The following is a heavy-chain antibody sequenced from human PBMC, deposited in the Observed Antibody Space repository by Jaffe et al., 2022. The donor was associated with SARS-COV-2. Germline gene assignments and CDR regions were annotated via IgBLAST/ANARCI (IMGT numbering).Heavy chain of an antibody. Sequence: QVQLQESGPGLVNPSGTLSLTCAVSGGSISSTNWWSWVRQPPGKGLEWIGEIYHSGSTNYNPSLRSRVTISLDKSKNQFSLKLNSVTAADTAVYYCASITLVRGPYEDYWGQGTLVTVSS. V-gene: IGHV4-4*02. D-gene: IGHD3-10*01. CDR3: ASITLVRGPYEDY. J-gene: IGHJ4*02. CDR1: GGSISSTNW. CDR2: IYHSGST.